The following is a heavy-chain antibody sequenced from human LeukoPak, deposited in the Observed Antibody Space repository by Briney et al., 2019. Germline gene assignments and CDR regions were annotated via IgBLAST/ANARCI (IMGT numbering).Heavy chain of an antibody. CDR3: ARDERGYCTSTSCPYFDY. CDR2: ISGYNGNT. Sequence: GASVKVSCKASGYTFTSLGISWVRQAPGQGLEWMGWISGYNGNTNYAQKLQGRVTMTTDTSTSTAYMELRSLRSGDTAVYYCARDERGYCTSTSCPYFDYWGQGTLVTVSS. V-gene: IGHV1-18*01. J-gene: IGHJ4*02. D-gene: IGHD2-2*01. CDR1: GYTFTSLG.